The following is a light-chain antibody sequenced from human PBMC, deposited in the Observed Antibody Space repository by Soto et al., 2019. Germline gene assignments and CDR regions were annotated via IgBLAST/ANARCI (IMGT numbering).Light chain of an antibody. CDR3: QQYHKWPPFT. CDR2: GAS. V-gene: IGKV3-15*01. CDR1: QSVSSN. J-gene: IGKJ4*01. Sequence: EVGMTQSPATLSVSPGERATLSCRASQSVSSNLAWYQQKPGQTPRLLMYGASTRATGIPARFSGSGSWTEFTLTISTLQSEDFAVYYCQQYHKWPPFTLGGGTKVDSK.